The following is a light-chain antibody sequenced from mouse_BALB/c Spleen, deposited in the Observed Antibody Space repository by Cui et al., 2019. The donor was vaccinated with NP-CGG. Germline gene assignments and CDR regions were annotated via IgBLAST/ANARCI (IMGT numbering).Light chain of an antibody. Sequence: QAVVTQDSALTTSPGETVTLTCRSSTGAVTTSNYANWVQEKPDHLFTGLIGGTNNRAPGVPARFSGSLIGDKAALTITGAQTEDEAIYFCALWYSNHWVFGGGTKVNVL. CDR3: ALWYSNHWV. CDR2: GTN. V-gene: IGLV1*01. CDR1: TGAVTTSNY. J-gene: IGLJ1*01.